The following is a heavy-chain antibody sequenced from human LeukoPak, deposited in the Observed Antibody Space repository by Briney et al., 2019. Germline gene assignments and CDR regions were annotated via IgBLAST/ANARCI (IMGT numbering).Heavy chain of an antibody. D-gene: IGHD2-15*01. CDR1: GYTFTGYY. CDR3: ARDICSGGSCYYFDY. J-gene: IGHJ4*02. V-gene: IGHV1-2*04. CDR2: INPNSGGT. Sequence: GASVKVSCKASGYTFTGYYMHWVRPAPGQGLEWMGWINPNSGGTNYAQKFQGWVTMTRDTSISTAYMELSRLRSVDTAVYYCARDICSGGSCYYFDYWGQGTLVTVSS.